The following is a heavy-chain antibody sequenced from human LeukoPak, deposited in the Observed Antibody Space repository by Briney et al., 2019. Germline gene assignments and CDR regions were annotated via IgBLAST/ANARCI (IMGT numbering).Heavy chain of an antibody. J-gene: IGHJ4*02. V-gene: IGHV3-23*01. D-gene: IGHD3-22*01. CDR2: ITGYSEST. CDR1: GFAFSNYA. Sequence: GGSLRLSCAASGFAFSNYAMSWVRQAPGKGLEWVSIITGYSESTYYADSVKGRFTISRDNSQNTLYLQMNSLRVEDTAIYYCAKYRSGYLYYFDYWGQGTLVTVSS. CDR3: AKYRSGYLYYFDY.